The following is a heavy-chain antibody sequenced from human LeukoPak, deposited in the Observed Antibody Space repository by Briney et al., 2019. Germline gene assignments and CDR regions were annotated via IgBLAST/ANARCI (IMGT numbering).Heavy chain of an antibody. V-gene: IGHV3-23*01. D-gene: IGHD2-21*02. CDR1: GFTFSSYA. J-gene: IGHJ4*02. CDR2: ISGSGDST. Sequence: PGGSLRLSCAASGFTFSSYAMTWVRQAPGKGLEWVSVISGSGDSTHYADSVKGRFTISRDNSKNTLYLQMDSLRADDTAVYYCAKSGRVTAIFSVQGDWGQGTLVTVSS. CDR3: AKSGRVTAIFSVQGD.